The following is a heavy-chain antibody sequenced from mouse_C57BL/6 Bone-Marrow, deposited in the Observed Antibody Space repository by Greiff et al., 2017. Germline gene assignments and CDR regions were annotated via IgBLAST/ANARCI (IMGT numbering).Heavy chain of an antibody. CDR1: GYTFTSYW. V-gene: IGHV1-5*01. CDR2: IYPGNSDT. Sequence: DVKLQESGPVLARPGASVKMSCKTSGYTFTSYWMHWVKQRPGQGLEWIGAIYPGNSDTSYNQKFKGKAKLTAVTSASTAYMELSSLTNEDSAVYYCTRRDHYYGSYFDYWGQGTTLTVSS. CDR3: TRRDHYYGSYFDY. D-gene: IGHD1-1*01. J-gene: IGHJ2*01.